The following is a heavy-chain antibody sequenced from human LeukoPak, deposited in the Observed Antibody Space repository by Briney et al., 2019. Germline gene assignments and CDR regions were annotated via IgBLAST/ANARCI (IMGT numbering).Heavy chain of an antibody. CDR1: GASMNNYY. V-gene: IGHV4-59*01. CDR3: ARAFGNGYYFPYDF. J-gene: IGHJ4*02. Sequence: SETLSLTCTVSGASMNNYYWGWMRQPPGKGLEWIGYIYYNGRTYYNPSLKGRVTFSVDTSKNYFSLKLTSVTTADTAVYFCARAFGNGYYFPYDFWGQGTLVTVSS. D-gene: IGHD3-22*01. CDR2: IYYNGRT.